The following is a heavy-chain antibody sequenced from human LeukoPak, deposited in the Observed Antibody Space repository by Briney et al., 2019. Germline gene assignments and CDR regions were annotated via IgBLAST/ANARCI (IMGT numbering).Heavy chain of an antibody. D-gene: IGHD2/OR15-2a*01. Sequence: PSETLSLTCAVYGGSFSDYYWSWIRQPPGKGLEWIGFISHSGNTNYNPSLKSRVTISVDTSKSQFSLKLISVTAADTAVYYCAREAFLGGPDYWGQGTLVTVSS. V-gene: IGHV4-59*01. CDR1: GGSFSDYY. CDR2: ISHSGNT. CDR3: AREAFLGGPDY. J-gene: IGHJ4*02.